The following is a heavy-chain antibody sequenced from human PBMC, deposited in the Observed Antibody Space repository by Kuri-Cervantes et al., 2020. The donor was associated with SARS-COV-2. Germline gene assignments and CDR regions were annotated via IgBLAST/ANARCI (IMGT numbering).Heavy chain of an antibody. CDR3: ARGGSTDYDFWSGYYRGWNWFDP. V-gene: IGHV3-21*01. CDR1: GFTFSSYS. D-gene: IGHD3-3*01. CDR2: ISSSSSYI. Sequence: GESLKISCAASGFTFSSYSMNWVRQAPGKGLEWVSSISSSSSYIYYADSVKGRSTISRDNAKNSLYLQMNSLRAEDTAVYYCARGGSTDYDFWSGYYRGWNWFDPWGQGTLVTVSS. J-gene: IGHJ5*02.